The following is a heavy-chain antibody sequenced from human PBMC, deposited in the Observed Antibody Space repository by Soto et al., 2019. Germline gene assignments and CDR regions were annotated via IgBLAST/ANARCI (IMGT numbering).Heavy chain of an antibody. CDR2: IYPGDSDT. CDR1: GYSCITYW. V-gene: IGHV5-51*01. CDR3: ARLDGAFDI. Sequence: GELLKISCKVSGYSCITYWIAWVRQMPGKGLECMGVIYPGDSDTRYRPSFQGQVTISVDKSISTAYLQWSSLKASDTAMYYCARLDGAFDIWGQGTMVTVSS. J-gene: IGHJ3*02.